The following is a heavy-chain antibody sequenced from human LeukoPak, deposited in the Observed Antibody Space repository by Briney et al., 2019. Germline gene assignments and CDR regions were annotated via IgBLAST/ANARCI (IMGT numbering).Heavy chain of an antibody. CDR3: ARHGYSGYHSFDY. J-gene: IGHJ4*02. D-gene: IGHD5-12*01. CDR2: ISGSGDIK. Sequence: GGSLRLYCAASGFTFSSYAMSWVRQAPGKGLEWVSGISGSGDIKVYADSVKGRFTISRDNSKNTLYLQMNSLRAEDTAVYYCARHGYSGYHSFDYWGQGTLVTVSS. CDR1: GFTFSSYA. V-gene: IGHV3-23*01.